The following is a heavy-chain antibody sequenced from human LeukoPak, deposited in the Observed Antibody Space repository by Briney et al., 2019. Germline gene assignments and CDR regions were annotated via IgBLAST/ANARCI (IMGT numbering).Heavy chain of an antibody. V-gene: IGHV4-59*01. J-gene: IGHJ6*03. CDR3: ARGNDFWSGLYYYYYYMDV. Sequence: SETLSLTCTVSGGPISSYYWSWIRQPPGKGLEWIGYIYYSGSTNYNPSLKTRVTISVDTSKNQFSLKLSSVTAADTAVYYCARGNDFWSGLYYYYYYMDVWGKGTTVTVSS. CDR1: GGPISSYY. CDR2: IYYSGST. D-gene: IGHD3-3*01.